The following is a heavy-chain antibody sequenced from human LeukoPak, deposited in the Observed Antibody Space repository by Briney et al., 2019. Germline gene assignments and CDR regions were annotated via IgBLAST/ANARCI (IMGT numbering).Heavy chain of an antibody. Sequence: ASVKVSCKASGYTFTNYGISWVRQAPGQGLEWMGWINTNTGNPTYAQGFTGRFVFSLDTSVSTAYLQISSLKAEDTAVYYCARTYSSGPHYYFDYWGQGTLVTVSS. J-gene: IGHJ4*02. D-gene: IGHD3-22*01. CDR1: GYTFTNYG. CDR3: ARTYSSGPHYYFDY. V-gene: IGHV7-4-1*02. CDR2: INTNTGNP.